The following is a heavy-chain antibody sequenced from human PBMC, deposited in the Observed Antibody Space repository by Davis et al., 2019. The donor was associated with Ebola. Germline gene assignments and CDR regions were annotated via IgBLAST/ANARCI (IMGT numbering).Heavy chain of an antibody. Sequence: ASVKVSCKASGYTFTSYGISWVRQAPGQGLEWMGWISAYNGNTNYAQKLQGRVTMTTDTSTSTAYMELRSLRSDDTAVYYCARDFGVVPAAIGYYYYYYYMDVWGKGTTVTVSS. J-gene: IGHJ6*03. CDR3: ARDFGVVPAAIGYYYYYYYMDV. CDR2: ISAYNGNT. D-gene: IGHD2-2*02. CDR1: GYTFTSYG. V-gene: IGHV1-18*04.